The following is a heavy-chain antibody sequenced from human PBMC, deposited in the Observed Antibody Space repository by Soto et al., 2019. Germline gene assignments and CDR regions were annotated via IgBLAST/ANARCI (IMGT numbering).Heavy chain of an antibody. V-gene: IGHV1-46*03. J-gene: IGHJ5*02. CDR3: ARVYPSDTRYGYVGNNWFDP. CDR1: GYTFTSYY. Sequence: QVQLVQSGAEVKKPGASVKVSCKASGYTFTSYYMHWVRQAPGQGLEWMGIINPSGGSTSYAQKFQGRVTMTRDTSRSTVYMALSSLRSEDTAVYYCARVYPSDTRYGYVGNNWFDPWGQGTLVTVSS. D-gene: IGHD5-18*01. CDR2: INPSGGST.